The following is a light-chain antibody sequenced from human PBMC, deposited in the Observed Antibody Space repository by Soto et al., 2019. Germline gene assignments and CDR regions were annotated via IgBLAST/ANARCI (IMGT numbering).Light chain of an antibody. CDR1: QSLSSSY. V-gene: IGKV3-20*01. Sequence: VLTQSPGTLFLSPGERATLSCSASQSLSSSYLVWYQQKPGQAPRLLIYGASSRATGIPDRFSGSGSGTDFTLTISRLEPEDFAVYHCQQYSSSPRTFGQGTRLEI. CDR3: QQYSSSPRT. CDR2: GAS. J-gene: IGKJ5*01.